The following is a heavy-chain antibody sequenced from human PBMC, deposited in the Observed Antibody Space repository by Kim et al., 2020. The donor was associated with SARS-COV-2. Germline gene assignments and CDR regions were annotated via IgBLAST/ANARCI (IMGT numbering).Heavy chain of an antibody. J-gene: IGHJ6*02. V-gene: IGHV1-8*01. Sequence: ASVKVSCKASGYTFTSYDINWVRQATGQGLEWMGWMNPNSGNTGYAQKFQGRVTMTRNTSISTAYMELSSLRSEDTAVYYCARSGQLGYYYGMDVWGQGTTVTVSS. CDR1: GYTFTSYD. D-gene: IGHD6-6*01. CDR2: MNPNSGNT. CDR3: ARSGQLGYYYGMDV.